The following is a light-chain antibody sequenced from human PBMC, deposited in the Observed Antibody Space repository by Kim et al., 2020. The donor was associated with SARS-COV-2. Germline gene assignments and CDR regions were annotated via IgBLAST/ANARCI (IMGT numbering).Light chain of an antibody. CDR2: RNN. Sequence: GQRVTISCSGSSPNIGSNYVYLYQQLPGTAPKLLIYRNNQRPSGVPDRFSGSKSGTSASLAISGLRSEDEADYYCAAWDDSLSGVVFGGGTQLTVL. V-gene: IGLV1-47*01. CDR1: SPNIGSNY. J-gene: IGLJ2*01. CDR3: AAWDDSLSGVV.